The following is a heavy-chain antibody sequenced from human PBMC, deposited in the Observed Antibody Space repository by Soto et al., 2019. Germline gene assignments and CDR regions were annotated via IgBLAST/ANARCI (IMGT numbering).Heavy chain of an antibody. CDR2: IDPSDSYT. J-gene: IGHJ6*02. V-gene: IGHV5-10-1*01. Sequence: PGESLKISCKGSGYSFTIYWISWVRQMPGKGLEWMGRIDPSDSYTNYSPSFQGHVTISADKSISTAYLQWSSLKASDTAMYYCARIGXISGRLGGPYYYYGMDVWGQGTTVTVSS. D-gene: IGHD3-3*01. CDR3: ARIGXISGRLGGPYYYYGMDV. CDR1: GYSFTIYW.